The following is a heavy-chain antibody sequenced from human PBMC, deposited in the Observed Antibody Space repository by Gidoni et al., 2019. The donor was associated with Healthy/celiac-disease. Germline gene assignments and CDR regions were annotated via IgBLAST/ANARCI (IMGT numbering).Heavy chain of an antibody. CDR1: GFTFSSYG. J-gene: IGHJ6*02. CDR2: ISYDGSNK. Sequence: QVQLVESGGGVVQPGRSLRLSCAASGFTFSSYGMHWVRQAPGKGLEWVAVISYDGSNKYYADSVKGRFTISRDNSKNTLYLQMNSLRAEDTAVYYWAKVLVPAVDYYYYGMDVWGQGTTVTVSS. CDR3: AKVLVPAVDYYYYGMDV. V-gene: IGHV3-30*18. D-gene: IGHD2-2*01.